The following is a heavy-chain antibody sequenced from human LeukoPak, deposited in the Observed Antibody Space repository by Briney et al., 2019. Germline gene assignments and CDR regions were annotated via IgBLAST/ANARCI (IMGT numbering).Heavy chain of an antibody. Sequence: ASVKVSCKASGYTFTSYGISWVRQAPGQGLEWMGWISAYNGYTNYAQKLQGRVTITTDTSTSTAYMELSSLRSEDTAVYYCAREGGATANNWFDPWGQGTLVTVSS. D-gene: IGHD5-12*01. V-gene: IGHV1-18*01. J-gene: IGHJ5*02. CDR1: GYTFTSYG. CDR2: ISAYNGYT. CDR3: AREGGATANNWFDP.